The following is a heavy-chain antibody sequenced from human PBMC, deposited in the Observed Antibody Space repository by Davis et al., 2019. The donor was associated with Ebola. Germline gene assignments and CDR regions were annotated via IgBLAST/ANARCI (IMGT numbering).Heavy chain of an antibody. D-gene: IGHD6-19*01. CDR2: ISGSGGST. Sequence: GESLKISCAASGFTFSSYAMSWVRQAPGKGLEWVSAISGSGGSTYYADSVKGRFTISRDNSKNTLYLQMNSLRAEDTAVYYCAKDLQAVAGTAFDYWGQGTPVTVSS. J-gene: IGHJ4*02. V-gene: IGHV3-23*01. CDR3: AKDLQAVAGTAFDY. CDR1: GFTFSSYA.